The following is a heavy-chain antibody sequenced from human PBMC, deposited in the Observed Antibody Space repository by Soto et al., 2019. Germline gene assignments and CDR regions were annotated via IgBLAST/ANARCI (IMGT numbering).Heavy chain of an antibody. Sequence: PSETLSLTCTVSGGSISSSSYYWGWIRQPPGKGLEWIGSIYYSGSTYYNPSLKSRVTISVDTSKNQFSLKLSSVTAADTAVYYCASSLVQFFDYWGQGTLVTVSS. CDR3: ASSLVQFFDY. CDR2: IYYSGST. CDR1: GGSISSSSYY. J-gene: IGHJ4*02. V-gene: IGHV4-39*01. D-gene: IGHD6-6*01.